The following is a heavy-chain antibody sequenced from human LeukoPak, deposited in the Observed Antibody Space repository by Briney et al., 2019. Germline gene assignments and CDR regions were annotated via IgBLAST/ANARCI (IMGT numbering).Heavy chain of an antibody. Sequence: GGSLRLSCAASGFSFNIHHMTWVRQAPGKGLEWVSSISSSGSYKYYGDSLKGQFSISRDNAKNSLYLQMNSLRAEDTAVYYCARSATPGYASGTYFPPPDSFDIWGQGTLVTVSS. J-gene: IGHJ3*02. CDR2: ISSSGSYK. CDR3: ARSATPGYASGTYFPPPDSFDI. V-gene: IGHV3-21*01. D-gene: IGHD1-26*01. CDR1: GFSFNIHH.